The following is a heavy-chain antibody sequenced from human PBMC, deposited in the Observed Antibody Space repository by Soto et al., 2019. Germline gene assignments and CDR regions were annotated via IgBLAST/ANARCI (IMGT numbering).Heavy chain of an antibody. Sequence: QVQLVESGGGVVQPGRSLRLSCAASGFTFSSYGMHWVRQAPGKGLEWVAVISYDGSNKYYADSVKGRFTISRDNSKNTLYLQMNSLRAEDTAVYYCAKGGKYDILTGPDSQNAFDIWGQGTMVTVSS. J-gene: IGHJ3*02. V-gene: IGHV3-30*18. CDR2: ISYDGSNK. D-gene: IGHD3-9*01. CDR1: GFTFSSYG. CDR3: AKGGKYDILTGPDSQNAFDI.